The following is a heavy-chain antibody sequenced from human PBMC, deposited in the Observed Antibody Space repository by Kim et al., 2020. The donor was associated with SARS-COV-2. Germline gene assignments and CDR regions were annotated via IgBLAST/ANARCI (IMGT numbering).Heavy chain of an antibody. J-gene: IGHJ2*01. CDR1: GGSISSYY. Sequence: SETLSLTCTVSGGSISSYYWSWIRQPPGKGLEWIGYIYYSGSTNYNPSLKSRVTISVDTSKNQFSLKLSSVTAADTAVYYCAFRGPSSSWSDSYWYFDLWGRGTLVTVSS. V-gene: IGHV4-59*13. D-gene: IGHD6-13*01. CDR2: IYYSGST. CDR3: AFRGPSSSWSDSYWYFDL.